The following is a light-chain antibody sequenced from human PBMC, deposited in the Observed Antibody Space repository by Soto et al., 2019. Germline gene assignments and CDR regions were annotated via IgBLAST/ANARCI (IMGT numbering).Light chain of an antibody. CDR3: QQYSNWPLT. Sequence: EIVMAQSPASLSVSPGERVTLSCRASQSVSTRLAWYQHKPGQSPRLLISGATTGATGIPPRFSASGSGTEFTLTISSLQSEDFAVYYYQQYSNWPLTFGGGTKVDIK. CDR1: QSVSTR. V-gene: IGKV3-15*01. CDR2: GAT. J-gene: IGKJ4*01.